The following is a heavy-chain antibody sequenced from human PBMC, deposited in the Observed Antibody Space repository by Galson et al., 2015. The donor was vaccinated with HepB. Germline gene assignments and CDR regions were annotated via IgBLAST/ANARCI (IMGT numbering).Heavy chain of an antibody. D-gene: IGHD5-12*01. V-gene: IGHV6-1*01. CDR3: TRVRHLARGMDV. J-gene: IGHJ6*02. Sequence: CAISGDSVSTNIVAWNWIRQSPSRGLEWLGRTYYRSKWYNDYAVSVQCRITINPDTSRNQFSLQLNSVTPEDTGVYYCTRVRHLARGMDVWGQGTTVTVSS. CDR1: GDSVSTNIVA. CDR2: TYYRSKWYN.